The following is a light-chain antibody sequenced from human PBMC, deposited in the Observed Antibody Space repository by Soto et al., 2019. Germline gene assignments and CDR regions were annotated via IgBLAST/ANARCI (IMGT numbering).Light chain of an antibody. Sequence: DIQMTQSPSSLSASVGDRVTITCRASQSISSFLNWYQQKPGKVPKLLIYAASTLQSGVPSRFSGSGSGADFTLTISSLQPEDFATYYCQQTYRTWTCGQGTKVEIK. CDR1: QSISSF. J-gene: IGKJ1*01. CDR2: AAS. CDR3: QQTYRTWT. V-gene: IGKV1-39*01.